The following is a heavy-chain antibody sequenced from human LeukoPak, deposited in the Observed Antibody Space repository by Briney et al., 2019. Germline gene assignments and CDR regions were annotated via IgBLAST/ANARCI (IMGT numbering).Heavy chain of an antibody. J-gene: IGHJ5*02. V-gene: IGHV4-38-2*02. CDR3: ARGSTTGTTSYFDP. Sequence: PETLSLTCTVSGFSLSSGYYWGGSRRPLGKGLEGSGSIYHSGSTYYNLSFKSRVTISLNTSKNYFSLKLNSVTAADTAVYYCARGSTTGTTSYFDPWGQGALVTVSS. CDR2: IYHSGST. CDR1: GFSLSSGYY. D-gene: IGHD1-1*01.